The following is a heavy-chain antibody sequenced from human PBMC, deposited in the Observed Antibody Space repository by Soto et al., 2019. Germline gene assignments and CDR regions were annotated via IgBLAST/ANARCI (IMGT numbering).Heavy chain of an antibody. CDR2: VNIYNGNT. V-gene: IGHV1-18*01. CDR1: DFSFTSDH. CDR3: ASADYGAYDS. D-gene: IGHD4-17*01. J-gene: IGHJ5*01. Sequence: QVQLVQSGPEVKKPGASVKVSCKASDFSFTSDHISWVRQAPGQSPEWTGWVNIYNGNTNYAPKLRGRVTMTTDTSTSPAYIELRSLTSDDTAVYYCASADYGAYDSWGQGTLVTVSS.